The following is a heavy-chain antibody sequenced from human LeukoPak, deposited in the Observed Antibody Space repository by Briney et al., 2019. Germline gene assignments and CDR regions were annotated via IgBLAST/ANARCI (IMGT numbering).Heavy chain of an antibody. J-gene: IGHJ4*02. Sequence: PGGSLRLSCGTSGFTFSDSWMRWFRQAPGQELEWVASIKDDGSDKYYLDSVRGRFTISRDNAEDSLYLQLDDLRAEDTAVFYCARHLLRGQNFDYWGQGTLVTVSS. CDR1: GFTFSDSW. CDR3: ARHLLRGQNFDY. V-gene: IGHV3-7*01. CDR2: IKDDGSDK.